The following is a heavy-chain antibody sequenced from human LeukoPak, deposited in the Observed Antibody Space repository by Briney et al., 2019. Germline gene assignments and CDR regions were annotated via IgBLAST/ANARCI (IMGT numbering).Heavy chain of an antibody. CDR2: ISSSGSTI. CDR3: ARDGYDYGYYYYMDV. D-gene: IGHD5-12*01. V-gene: IGHV3-48*03. Sequence: GGSLRLSCAASGFTFSSYEMNWVRQAPGKGLEWVSYISSSGSTIYYADSVKGRFTISRDNAKNSLYLQVNSLRAEDTAVYYYARDGYDYGYYYYMDVWGKGTTVTVSS. CDR1: GFTFSSYE. J-gene: IGHJ6*03.